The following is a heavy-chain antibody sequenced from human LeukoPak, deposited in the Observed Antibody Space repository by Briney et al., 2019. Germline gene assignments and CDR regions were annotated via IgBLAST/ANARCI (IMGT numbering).Heavy chain of an antibody. CDR1: GFTFSGYA. V-gene: IGHV3-23*01. CDR2: LSGSTGST. Sequence: GGSLRLSCVASGFTFSGYAMSWVRQAPGKGLEWVPGLSGSTGSTYYADSVKGRFTISRDNSKNTLYLQMNSLRAEDTAVYYCARGESSGWFVYWGQGTLVTVSS. J-gene: IGHJ4*02. D-gene: IGHD6-19*01. CDR3: ARGESSGWFVY.